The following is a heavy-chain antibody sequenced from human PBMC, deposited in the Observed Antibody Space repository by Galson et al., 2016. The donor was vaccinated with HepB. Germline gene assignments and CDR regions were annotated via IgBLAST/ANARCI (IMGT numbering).Heavy chain of an antibody. V-gene: IGHV4-34*01. D-gene: IGHD6-19*01. Sequence: ETLSLTCAVYGGSFSGYYWSWIRQPPGKGLEWIGEINHSGSTDYNPSLKSRVTISVDTSKTQFSLKLSSVTAADTAVYYCAKCSVYSTGWCNSLDPWGQGTLVIVSS. CDR2: INHSGST. CDR3: AKCSVYSTGWCNSLDP. J-gene: IGHJ5*02. CDR1: GGSFSGYY.